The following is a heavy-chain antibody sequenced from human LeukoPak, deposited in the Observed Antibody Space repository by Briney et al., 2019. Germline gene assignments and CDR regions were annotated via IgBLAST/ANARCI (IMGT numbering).Heavy chain of an antibody. J-gene: IGHJ2*01. CDR3: ARNKINTVTTGWYFDL. Sequence: GGPLRLSRAASGFTFSSYGINWVRQAPGKGLEWVSFVSIGGSFIYYADSVKGRFTISRDDAKNSLYLQMNSLTAEDTAEYYCARNKINTVTTGWYFDLWGRGTLVSVSS. V-gene: IGHV3-21*01. CDR2: VSIGGSFI. D-gene: IGHD4-17*01. CDR1: GFTFSSYG.